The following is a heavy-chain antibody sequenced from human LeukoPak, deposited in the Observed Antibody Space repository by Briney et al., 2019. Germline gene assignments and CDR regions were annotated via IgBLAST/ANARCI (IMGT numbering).Heavy chain of an antibody. Sequence: GGSLRLSCAASGFTVSSYAMSWVRQAPGKGLEWVSAISGSGGSTYYADSVKGRFTISRDNSKNTLYLQMNSLRAEDTAVYYCAKVLGGAVVTAIPDAFDIWGQGTMVTVSS. CDR2: ISGSGGST. CDR1: GFTVSSYA. J-gene: IGHJ3*02. V-gene: IGHV3-23*01. CDR3: AKVLGGAVVTAIPDAFDI. D-gene: IGHD2-21*02.